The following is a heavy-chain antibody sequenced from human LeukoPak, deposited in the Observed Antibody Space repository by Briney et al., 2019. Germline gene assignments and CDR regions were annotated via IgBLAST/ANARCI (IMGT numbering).Heavy chain of an antibody. CDR1: GGTFSSYA. Sequence: GASVKVSCKASGGTFSSYAISWVRQAPGQGLEWMGGIIPIFGTANYAQKFQGRVTITADESTSTAYMELSSLRSEDTAVYYCARDRYDSGSYWDYYFDYWGQGTLVTVSS. J-gene: IGHJ4*02. V-gene: IGHV1-69*13. D-gene: IGHD1-26*01. CDR2: IIPIFGTA. CDR3: ARDRYDSGSYWDYYFDY.